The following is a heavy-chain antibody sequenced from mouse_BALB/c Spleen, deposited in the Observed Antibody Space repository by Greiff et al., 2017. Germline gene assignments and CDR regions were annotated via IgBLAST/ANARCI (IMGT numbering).Heavy chain of an antibody. CDR1: GYSITSDYA. Sequence: EVKLMESGPGLVKPSQSLSLTCTVTGYSITSDYAWNWIRQFPGNKLEWMGYISYSGSTSYNPSLKSRISITRDTSKNQFFLQLNSVTTEDTATYYCARGRYYGSRSYWYFDVWGAGTTVTVSS. J-gene: IGHJ1*01. V-gene: IGHV3-2*02. CDR2: ISYSGST. CDR3: ARGRYYGSRSYWYFDV. D-gene: IGHD1-1*01.